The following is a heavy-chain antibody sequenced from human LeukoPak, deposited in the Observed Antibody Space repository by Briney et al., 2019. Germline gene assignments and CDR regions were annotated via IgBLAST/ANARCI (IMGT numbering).Heavy chain of an antibody. J-gene: IGHJ5*02. Sequence: SETLSLTCTVSGVSINNNYWGWFRQPPGKGLEWLGYIYSSGSTTYNPSLESRLAISIDTSKNHFSLKLSSVTAADTAVYFCAKRAVTTAGDLWFDPWGQGTLVTVSS. D-gene: IGHD2-21*01. CDR1: GVSINNNY. CDR2: IYSSGST. CDR3: AKRAVTTAGDLWFDP. V-gene: IGHV4-59*08.